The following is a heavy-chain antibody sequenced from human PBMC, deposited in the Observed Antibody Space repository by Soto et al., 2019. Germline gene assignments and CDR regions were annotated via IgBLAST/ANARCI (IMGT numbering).Heavy chain of an antibody. V-gene: IGHV3-9*01. D-gene: IGHD5-12*01. CDR2: IRWNRGTR. CDR1: GFIFDDYA. J-gene: IGHJ5*02. CDR3: VKDMGGYHLKNWFDP. Sequence: GGSLRLSCAASGFIFDDYAMHWVRQAPGKGLEWVSGIRWNRGTRVYADSVKGRFTISRDNAKNSLYLQMNSLRAEDTALYYCVKDMGGYHLKNWFDPWGQGTLVTVSS.